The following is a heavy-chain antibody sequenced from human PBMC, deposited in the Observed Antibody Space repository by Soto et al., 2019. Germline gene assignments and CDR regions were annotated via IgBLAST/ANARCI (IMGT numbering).Heavy chain of an antibody. D-gene: IGHD1-7*01. J-gene: IGHJ6*02. V-gene: IGHV4-4*02. CDR2: IYHSWST. CDR3: ARGRVYNLNYPGCNYYVMDV. CDR1: GGAISRSNW. Sequence: SETLSLACPVSGGAISRSNWWSWVRQPPGKWLWWIGEIYHSWSTNYNPSLKSRVTISVDKSKNQFSLKLSSVTAADTAVYYWARGRVYNLNYPGCNYYVMDVWGQGTTVT.